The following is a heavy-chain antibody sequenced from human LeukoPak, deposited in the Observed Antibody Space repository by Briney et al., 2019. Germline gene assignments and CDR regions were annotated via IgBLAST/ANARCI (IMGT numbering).Heavy chain of an antibody. Sequence: GGSLRLSCAASGFTFSSYAMSWVRQAPGKGLEWVSAISGSGGSTYYADSVKGRFTISRDNSKNSLYLQMNSLRAEDTAVYYCAKFLPTHIVVANYYFDYRGQGTRVTVSS. D-gene: IGHD2-21*01. V-gene: IGHV3-23*01. CDR1: GFTFSSYA. CDR3: AKFLPTHIVVANYYFDY. CDR2: ISGSGGST. J-gene: IGHJ4*02.